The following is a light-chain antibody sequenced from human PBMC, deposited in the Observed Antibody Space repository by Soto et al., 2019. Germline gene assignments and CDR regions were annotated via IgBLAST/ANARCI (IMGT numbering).Light chain of an antibody. V-gene: IGKV3D-20*02. CDR2: GAS. CDR3: QQRSNWPGT. J-gene: IGKJ5*01. Sequence: EIVMTQSRATLSVSPGEGATLSCSASQSVSSSYLAWYQQKPGQAPRLLIYGASTRATGIPARFSGSGSGTDFTLTISSLEPEDFAVYYCQQRSNWPGTFGQGTRLEIK. CDR1: QSVSSSY.